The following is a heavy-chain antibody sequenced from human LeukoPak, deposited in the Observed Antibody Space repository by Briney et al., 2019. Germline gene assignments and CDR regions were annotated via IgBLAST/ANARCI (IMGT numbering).Heavy chain of an antibody. J-gene: IGHJ4*02. CDR3: AKDRTFGGVHPFDY. D-gene: IGHD3-16*01. CDR1: GFTFSSYW. V-gene: IGHV3-30*02. CDR2: IRYDGSNK. Sequence: GGSLRLSCAASGFTFSSYWMSWVRQAPGKGLEWVAFIRYDGSNKYYADSVKGRFTISRDNSKNTLYLQMNSLRAEDTAVYYCAKDRTFGGVHPFDYWGQGTLVTVSS.